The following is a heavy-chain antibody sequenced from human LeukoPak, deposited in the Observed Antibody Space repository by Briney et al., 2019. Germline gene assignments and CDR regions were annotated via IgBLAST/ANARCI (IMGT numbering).Heavy chain of an antibody. J-gene: IGHJ5*02. D-gene: IGHD2-21*02. Sequence: ASVKVSCKASGYTFTSYAMHWVRQAPGQRLEWMGWINAGNGNTKYSQKFQGSVTITRDTSASTAYMELSSLRSEDTAVYYCARARKYCGGDCYSNWFDPWGQGTLVTVSS. CDR2: INAGNGNT. CDR3: ARARKYCGGDCYSNWFDP. V-gene: IGHV1-3*01. CDR1: GYTFTSYA.